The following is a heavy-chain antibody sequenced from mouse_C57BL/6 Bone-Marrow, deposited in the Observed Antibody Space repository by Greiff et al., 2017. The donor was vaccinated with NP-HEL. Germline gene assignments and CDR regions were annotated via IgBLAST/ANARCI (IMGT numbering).Heavy chain of an antibody. CDR1: GFNIKNTY. J-gene: IGHJ3*01. Sequence: EVKLLESVAELVRPGASVKLSCTASGFNIKNTYMHWVKQRPEQGLEWIGRIDPANGNTKYAPKFQVKATITADTSSNTAYLQLSSLTSEDTAIYYCATFGDYDDGVAYWGQGTLVTVSA. CDR3: ATFGDYDDGVAY. CDR2: IDPANGNT. D-gene: IGHD2-4*01. V-gene: IGHV14-3*01.